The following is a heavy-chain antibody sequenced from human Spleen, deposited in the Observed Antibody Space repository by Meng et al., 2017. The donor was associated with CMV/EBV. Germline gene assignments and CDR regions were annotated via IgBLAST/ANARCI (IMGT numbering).Heavy chain of an antibody. CDR2: IYSGGSST. CDR3: AKRVGSGSSWFDY. J-gene: IGHJ4*02. Sequence: GESLKISCAASGFTFSSYAMSWVRQAPGKGLEWVSVIYSGGSSTYYADSVKGRFTISRDNSKNTLYLQMNSLRAEDTAVYYCAKRVGSGSSWFDYWGQGALVTVSS. CDR1: GFTFSSYA. D-gene: IGHD6-13*01. V-gene: IGHV3-23*03.